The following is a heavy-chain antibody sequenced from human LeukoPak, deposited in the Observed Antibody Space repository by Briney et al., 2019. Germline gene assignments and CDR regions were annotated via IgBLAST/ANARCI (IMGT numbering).Heavy chain of an antibody. J-gene: IGHJ6*02. CDR1: GFTPSTFW. D-gene: IGHD3-10*01. V-gene: IGHV3-7*01. Sequence: GRSLRLSCAASGFTPSTFWMSWVRHAPGSGLEWVANIQQEVAEKYYVDSMKGRFTISRHTATHSPCMQINSDRAKDPAIYVCARDRVLYYYGSGHLNYSYSGMDVWGQGTTVTVSS. CDR3: ARDRVLYYYGSGHLNYSYSGMDV. CDR2: IQQEVAEK.